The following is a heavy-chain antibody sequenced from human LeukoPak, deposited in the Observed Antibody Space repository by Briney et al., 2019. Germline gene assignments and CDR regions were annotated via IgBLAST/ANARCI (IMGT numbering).Heavy chain of an antibody. CDR1: GFTFSSYG. Sequence: GGSLRLSCAASGFTFSSYGMHWVRQAPGKGLEWVAVISYDGSNKYYADSVKGPFTISRDNSKNTLSLQMNSLRAEDTAVYYCAKDQGVYYDFWSGYYHYWGQGTLVTVSS. CDR2: ISYDGSNK. CDR3: AKDQGVYYDFWSGYYHY. D-gene: IGHD3-3*01. V-gene: IGHV3-30*18. J-gene: IGHJ4*02.